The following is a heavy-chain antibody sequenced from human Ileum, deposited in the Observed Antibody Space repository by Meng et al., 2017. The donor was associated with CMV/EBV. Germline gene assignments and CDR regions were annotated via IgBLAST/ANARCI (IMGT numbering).Heavy chain of an antibody. CDR1: GFTFSTYS. D-gene: IGHD3-3*01. V-gene: IGHV3-21*01. CDR3: AKDQGYDLNWFDP. Sequence: GESLKISYAASGFTFSTYSMNWVRQAPGKGLEWVSSISTSSYIYYADSVKGRFTISRDNSKNSLYLQMNSLRAEDTAVYYCAKDQGYDLNWFDPWGQGTLVTVS. CDR2: ISTSSYI. J-gene: IGHJ5*02.